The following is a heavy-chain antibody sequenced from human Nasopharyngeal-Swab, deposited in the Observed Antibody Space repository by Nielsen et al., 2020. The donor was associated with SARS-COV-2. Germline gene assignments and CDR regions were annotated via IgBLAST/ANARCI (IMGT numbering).Heavy chain of an antibody. Sequence: SETLSLTCTVSGGSISSSSYYWGWIRQPPGKGLEWIGSIYYGGSTYYNPSLKSRVTISVDTSKNQFSLKLSSVTAADTAVYYCARGASEVVVIVWFDPWGQGTLVTVSS. CDR1: GGSISSSSYY. V-gene: IGHV4-39*07. D-gene: IGHD3-22*01. CDR3: ARGASEVVVIVWFDP. J-gene: IGHJ5*02. CDR2: IYYGGST.